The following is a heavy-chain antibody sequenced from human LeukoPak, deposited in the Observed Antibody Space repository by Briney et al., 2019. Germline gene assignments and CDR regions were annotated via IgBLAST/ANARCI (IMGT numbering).Heavy chain of an antibody. CDR1: GYTFTSYD. J-gene: IGHJ5*02. CDR2: MNPNSGNT. V-gene: IGHV1-8*01. CDR3: ARGSIVGATNWFDP. D-gene: IGHD1-26*01. Sequence: ASVKVSCKASGYTFTSYDINWVRQAPGQGLEWMGWMNPNSGNTGYAQKFQGRVTMTRNTSISTAYMELSSLRSEDTAVYYCARGSIVGATNWFDPWGQGTLVTVSS.